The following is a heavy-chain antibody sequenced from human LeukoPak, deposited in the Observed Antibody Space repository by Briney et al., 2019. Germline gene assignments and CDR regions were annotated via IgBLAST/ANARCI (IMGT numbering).Heavy chain of an antibody. V-gene: IGHV3-23*01. Sequence: TGGSLRLSCAASGFTFSSYAMSWVRQAPGKGLGWVSSISGSGGSPYYAGSVKGRFTISRDNSKNTLYLQMNSLRAEDTAVYYCATPTTVTTDIWGQGTMVTVSS. D-gene: IGHD4-17*01. CDR1: GFTFSSYA. CDR3: ATPTTVTTDI. J-gene: IGHJ3*02. CDR2: ISGSGGSP.